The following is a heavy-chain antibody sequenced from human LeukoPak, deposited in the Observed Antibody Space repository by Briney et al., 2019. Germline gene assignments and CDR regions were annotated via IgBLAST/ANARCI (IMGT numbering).Heavy chain of an antibody. CDR1: GGSFSGYY. CDR2: INHSGST. CDR3: ARRKRGTASTVAGSFDY. J-gene: IGHJ4*02. D-gene: IGHD6-19*01. V-gene: IGHV4-34*01. Sequence: SETLSLTCAVYGGSFSGYYWSWIRQPPGKGLEWIGEINHSGSTNYNPSLKSRVTISVGTSKNQFSLKLSSVTAADTAVYYCARRKRGTASTVAGSFDYWGQGTLVTISS.